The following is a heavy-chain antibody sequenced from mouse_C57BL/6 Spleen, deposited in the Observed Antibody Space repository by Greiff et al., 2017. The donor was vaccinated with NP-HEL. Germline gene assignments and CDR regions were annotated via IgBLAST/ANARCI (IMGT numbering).Heavy chain of an antibody. D-gene: IGHD1-1*01. J-gene: IGHJ3*01. CDR3: ARGGTTVVARAWFAY. V-gene: IGHV5-4*01. CDR1: GFTFSSYA. CDR2: ISDGGSYT. Sequence: EVQLVESGGGLVKPGGSLKLSCAASGFTFSSYAMSWVRQTPEKRLEWVATISDGGSYTYYPDNVKGRFTISRDNAKNNLYLQMSHLKSEDTAMYYCARGGTTVVARAWFAYWGQGTLVTVSA.